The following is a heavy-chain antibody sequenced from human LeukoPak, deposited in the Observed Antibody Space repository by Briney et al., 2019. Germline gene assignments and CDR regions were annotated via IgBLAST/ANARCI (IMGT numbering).Heavy chain of an antibody. Sequence: ASVKVSCKASGGTFSSYAISWVRQAPGQGLEWMGGIIPIFGTANYAQKFQGRVTITADESTSTAYMELCSLRSEDTAVYYCARSPYCSGGSCQSQRYYYYYMDVWGKGTTVTVSS. CDR3: ARSPYCSGGSCQSQRYYYYYMDV. CDR2: IIPIFGTA. CDR1: GGTFSSYA. V-gene: IGHV1-69*13. D-gene: IGHD2-15*01. J-gene: IGHJ6*03.